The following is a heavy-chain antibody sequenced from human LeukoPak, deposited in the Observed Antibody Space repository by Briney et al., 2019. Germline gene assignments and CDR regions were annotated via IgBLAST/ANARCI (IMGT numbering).Heavy chain of an antibody. V-gene: IGHV3-30-3*01. D-gene: IGHD3-3*01. CDR3: AREEWYYFDY. CDR1: GFTFNTYA. J-gene: IGHJ4*02. Sequence: GGSLRLSCVASGFTFNTYAIHWVRQAPGKGLEWVAVISYDGSNTYYEDSVKGRFTISRDNSKNTLYLQMNSLRAEEMAVYYCAREEWYYFDYWGQGTLVTVSS. CDR2: ISYDGSNT.